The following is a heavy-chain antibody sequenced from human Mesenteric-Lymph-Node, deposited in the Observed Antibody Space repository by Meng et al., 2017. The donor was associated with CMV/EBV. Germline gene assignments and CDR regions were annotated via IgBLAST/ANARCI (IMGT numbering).Heavy chain of an antibody. CDR2: IDSTSSYT. CDR3: AGYSYGGFYGMDV. J-gene: IGHJ6*02. D-gene: IGHD5-18*01. Sequence: GGSLRLSCAASGFIFSSYSMNWARQAPGKGPEWVSSIDSTSSYTYYADSVKGRFTISRDNTRNTFHLQMNSLRVEDTAVYYCAGYSYGGFYGMDVWGQGTTVTVSS. CDR1: GFIFSSYS. V-gene: IGHV3-21*06.